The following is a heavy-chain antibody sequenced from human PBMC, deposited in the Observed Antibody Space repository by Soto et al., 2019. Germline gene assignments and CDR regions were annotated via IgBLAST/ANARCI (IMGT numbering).Heavy chain of an antibody. V-gene: IGHV4-59*08. D-gene: IGHD2-2*01. CDR2: IYYSGST. CDR1: GGSISSYY. J-gene: IGHJ5*02. Sequence: QVQLQESGPGLVKPSETLSLTCTVSGGSISSYYWSWIRQPPGKGLEWIGYIYYSGSTNYNPALKSRVIISVDTSKNQFSLKLSSVTAADTAVYYCARHVDAAAILEGFDPWGQGTLVTVSS. CDR3: ARHVDAAAILEGFDP.